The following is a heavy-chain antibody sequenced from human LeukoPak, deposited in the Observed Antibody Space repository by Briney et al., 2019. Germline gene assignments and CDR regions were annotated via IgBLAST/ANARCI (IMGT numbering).Heavy chain of an antibody. V-gene: IGHV1-69*05. CDR3: ARALVDYGDYWYFDL. J-gene: IGHJ2*01. CDR2: IIPIFGTA. CDR1: GGTFSSYA. Sequence: SVNVSCKASGGTFSSYAISWVRQAPGQGLEWMGRIIPIFGTANYAQKFQGRVTITTDQSTRTAYMELSSLRSEDTAVYYCARALVDYGDYWYFDLWGRGTLVTVSS. D-gene: IGHD4-17*01.